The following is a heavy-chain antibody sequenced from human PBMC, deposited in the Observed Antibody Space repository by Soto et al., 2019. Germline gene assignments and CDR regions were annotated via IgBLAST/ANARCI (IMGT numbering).Heavy chain of an antibody. CDR1: GVSISSGNW. J-gene: IGHJ4*02. CDR3: ARLVYDSRLNYLYFDH. V-gene: IGHV4-4*02. CDR2: VYNDGSA. Sequence: SETLSLTCDVSGVSISSGNWWSWARQPPGKGLEWIAEVYNDGSANYHPSLESRATISVDRSKNQFSLRLSSVTAADTGKYYCARLVYDSRLNYLYFDHWGQGTLVTVSS. D-gene: IGHD3-22*01.